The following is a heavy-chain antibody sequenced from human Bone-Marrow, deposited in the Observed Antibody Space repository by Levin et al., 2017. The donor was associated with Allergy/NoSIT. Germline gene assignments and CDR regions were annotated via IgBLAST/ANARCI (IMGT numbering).Heavy chain of an antibody. CDR3: ARDHGDSSDAFAI. D-gene: IGHD4-17*01. CDR1: GGSVRGENYY. Sequence: SQTLSLTCSVSGGSVRGENYYWSWIRQPPGKRLEWIGYISYSGSTTYSPSLESRVTISLGASENQFSLRLRSLTAADTAVYYCARDHGDSSDAFAIWGQGTMVTVSS. J-gene: IGHJ3*02. CDR2: ISYSGST. V-gene: IGHV4-61*01.